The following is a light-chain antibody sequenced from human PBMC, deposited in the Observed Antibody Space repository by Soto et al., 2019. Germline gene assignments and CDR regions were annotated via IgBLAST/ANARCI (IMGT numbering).Light chain of an antibody. J-gene: IGLJ2*01. CDR1: SSDIGSHDL. CDR3: CSYAGGSTYVL. V-gene: IGLV2-23*02. Sequence: QSVLTHPASVSGSPGQSITISCTGSSSDIGSHDLVSWYQQHPDNAPKLIIYEVSRRPSGVSNRFSGSKSGNTASLTISGLQAEDEADYYCCSYAGGSTYVLFGGGTK. CDR2: EVS.